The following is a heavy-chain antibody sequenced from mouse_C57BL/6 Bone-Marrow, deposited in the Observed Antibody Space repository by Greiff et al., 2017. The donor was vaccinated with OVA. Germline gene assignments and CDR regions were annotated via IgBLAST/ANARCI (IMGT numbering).Heavy chain of an antibody. Sequence: EVQLQQSGPELVKPGASVTISCKASGYSFTDYNMNWVKQSNGKSLEWIGVINPNYGTTSYNQKFKGKATLTVDQSSSTAYMQLNSLTSEDSAVYYCSRELHGDGYFDVWGTGTTVTVSS. V-gene: IGHV1-39*01. CDR3: SRELHGDGYFDV. CDR2: INPNYGTT. CDR1: GYSFTDYN. J-gene: IGHJ1*03. D-gene: IGHD2-12*01.